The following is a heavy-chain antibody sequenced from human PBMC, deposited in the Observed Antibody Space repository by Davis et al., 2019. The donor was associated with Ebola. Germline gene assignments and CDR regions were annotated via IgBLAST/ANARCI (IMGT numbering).Heavy chain of an antibody. CDR3: ARGWLRSGLDV. V-gene: IGHV6-1*01. D-gene: IGHD5-12*01. Sequence: PSETLSLSCATSGVSVAGGSGRWNWIRQSPSRGLESPGRTYYSSKWYDGYAESVKSRINISPDTAKNQFSLHLNSVTPEDTAVYYCARGWLRSGLDVWGKGAAVTVSS. J-gene: IGHJ6*04. CDR1: GVSVAGGSGR. CDR2: TYYSSKWYD.